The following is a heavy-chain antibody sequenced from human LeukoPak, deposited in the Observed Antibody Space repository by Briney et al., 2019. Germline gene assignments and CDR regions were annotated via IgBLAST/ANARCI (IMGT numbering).Heavy chain of an antibody. CDR1: GYTFTGYY. D-gene: IGHD2-2*01. CDR3: ARALVPAAQRLSS. Sequence: ASMKVSCKAFGYTFTGYYFHWVGPAPGQRVEWMGWINPNTGGTKYAQKFQGRVTMTRDTSISTAYMEVTRLTSDDTAVYYCARALVPAAQRLSSWGQGTLVTVSS. V-gene: IGHV1-2*02. CDR2: INPNTGGT. J-gene: IGHJ5*02.